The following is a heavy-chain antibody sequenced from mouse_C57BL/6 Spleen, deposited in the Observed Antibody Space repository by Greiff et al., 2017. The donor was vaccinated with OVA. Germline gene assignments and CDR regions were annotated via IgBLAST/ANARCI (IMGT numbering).Heavy chain of an antibody. J-gene: IGHJ2*01. CDR1: GYTFTSYW. V-gene: IGHV1-55*01. Sequence: QVQLQQPGAELVKPGASVKMSCKASGYTFTSYWITWVKQRPGQGLEWIGDIYPGSGSTNYNEKFKSKATLTVDTSSSTAYMQLSSLTSEDAAVYYCAREDVYSNYDYWGQGTTLTVSS. CDR3: AREDVYSNYDY. CDR2: IYPGSGST. D-gene: IGHD2-5*01.